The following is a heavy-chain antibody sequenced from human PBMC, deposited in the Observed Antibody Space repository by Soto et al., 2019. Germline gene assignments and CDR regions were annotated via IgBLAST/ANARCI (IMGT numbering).Heavy chain of an antibody. V-gene: IGHV3-7*01. Sequence: GGSLRLSCAASGFTLSDYWMSCVRQAPGKGLEWVAYIKEDGIEKFHVDSVKGRFTISRDTAKNSLLLEMNSLRVEYTAIYYCARVVLYSNGWYDYWGQGTQDTVTS. CDR1: GFTLSDYW. CDR3: ARVVLYSNGWYDY. J-gene: IGHJ4*02. CDR2: IKEDGIEK. D-gene: IGHD6-19*01.